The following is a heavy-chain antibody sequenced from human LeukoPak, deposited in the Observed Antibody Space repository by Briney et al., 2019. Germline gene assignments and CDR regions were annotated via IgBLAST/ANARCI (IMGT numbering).Heavy chain of an antibody. J-gene: IGHJ4*02. Sequence: SVKVSCKASGGTFSSYALSWVRQAPGQGLEWMGGIIPIFGTANYAQKFQGRVTITADESTSTAYMELSSLRSEDTAVYYCARTHDYGDERPYYFDYWGQGTLVTVSS. CDR1: GGTFSSYA. D-gene: IGHD4-17*01. V-gene: IGHV1-69*01. CDR3: ARTHDYGDERPYYFDY. CDR2: IIPIFGTA.